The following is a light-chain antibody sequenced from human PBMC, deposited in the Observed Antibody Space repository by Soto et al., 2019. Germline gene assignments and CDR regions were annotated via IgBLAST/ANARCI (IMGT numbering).Light chain of an antibody. CDR2: KPS. J-gene: IGKJ1*01. CDR1: QSISSW. CDR3: KQYNGYGSWT. Sequence: DIQMTQSPSTLSASVGDRVTITCRASQSISSWLAWYQQKPGKAPKLLIYKPSTLESGVPTRFSGGASGTEFTLTISSMQPDDFATYYCKQYNGYGSWTFGQGTKVEIK. V-gene: IGKV1-5*03.